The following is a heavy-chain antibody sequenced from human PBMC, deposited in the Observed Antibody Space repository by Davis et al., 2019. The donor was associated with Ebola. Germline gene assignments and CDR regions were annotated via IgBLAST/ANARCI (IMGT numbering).Heavy chain of an antibody. V-gene: IGHV4-30-2*01. CDR1: GGSVSSGGYY. CDR2: IYHSGST. J-gene: IGHJ4*02. D-gene: IGHD3-22*01. CDR3: ARDYYDSSGYLYYFDY. Sequence: SETLSLTCTVSGGSVSSGGYYWNWIRQPPGKGLEWIGYIYHSGSTYYNPSLKSRVTISVDTSKNQFSLNLSSVTAADTAVYYCARDYYDSSGYLYYFDYWGQGTLVTVSS.